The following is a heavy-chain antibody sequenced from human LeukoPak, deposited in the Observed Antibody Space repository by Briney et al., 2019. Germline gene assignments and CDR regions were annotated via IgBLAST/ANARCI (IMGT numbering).Heavy chain of an antibody. J-gene: IGHJ3*02. CDR2: ISSSSYI. CDR1: GFTFSSYS. Sequence: GGSLRLSCAASGFTFSSYSMNWVRQVPGKGLEWVSSISSSSYIYYVDSVKGRFTISRDNAKNSLYLQMNSLRAEDTAVYYCARRDTYYYDRGAYFDHAFDIWGQGTMVTVSS. V-gene: IGHV3-21*01. D-gene: IGHD3-22*01. CDR3: ARRDTYYYDRGAYFDHAFDI.